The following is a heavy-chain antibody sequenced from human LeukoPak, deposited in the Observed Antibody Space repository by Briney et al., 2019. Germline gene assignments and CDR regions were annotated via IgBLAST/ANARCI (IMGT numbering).Heavy chain of an antibody. J-gene: IGHJ3*02. CDR2: ISYDGSNK. CDR3: ASGSLMTTVTTSAFDI. CDR1: GFTFSSYA. Sequence: GGSLRLSCAASGFTFSSYAMHWVRQAPGKGLEWVAVISYDGSNKYYADSVKGRFTISRDNSKNTLYLQMNSLRAEDTAVYYCASGSLMTTVTTSAFDIWGQGTMVTVSS. D-gene: IGHD4-17*01. V-gene: IGHV3-30*14.